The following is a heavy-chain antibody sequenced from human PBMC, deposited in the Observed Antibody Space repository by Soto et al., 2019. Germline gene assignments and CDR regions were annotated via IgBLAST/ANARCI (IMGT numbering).Heavy chain of an antibody. V-gene: IGHV4-31*03. Sequence: QVQLQESGPGLAKPSQTLSLTCTVSGGSISSGGYYWSWIRQHPGKGLEWIGYIYYSGSTYYNPSLKRRATISADTSKIKFSLKLISVTAADTAVYYCARVPRYCSGGSCSYYDYYYMDVWAKGTTVTVSS. D-gene: IGHD2-15*01. J-gene: IGHJ6*03. CDR2: IYYSGST. CDR1: GGSISSGGYY. CDR3: ARVPRYCSGGSCSYYDYYYMDV.